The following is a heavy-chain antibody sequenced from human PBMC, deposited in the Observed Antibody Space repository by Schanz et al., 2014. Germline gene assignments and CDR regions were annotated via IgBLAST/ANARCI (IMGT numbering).Heavy chain of an antibody. D-gene: IGHD6-19*01. CDR3: AKVRNIHGWDYYGLDV. CDR1: GFTVSSNY. Sequence: EVQLVESGGGLIQPGGSLRLSCVASGFTVSSNYMSWVRQAPGKGLEWVSVIYSDGRTYYTDSVKGRFTISRDNSKNTLYLQMNSLRAEDTAIYYCAKVRNIHGWDYYGLDVWGQGTTVTVSS. J-gene: IGHJ6*02. CDR2: IYSDGRT. V-gene: IGHV3-53*01.